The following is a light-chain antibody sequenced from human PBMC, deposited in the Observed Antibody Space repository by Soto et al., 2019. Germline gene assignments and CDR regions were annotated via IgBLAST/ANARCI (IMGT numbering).Light chain of an antibody. CDR2: AAS. CDR1: QTIGSW. J-gene: IGKJ4*01. CDR3: QQATTFPPT. V-gene: IGKV1-12*01. Sequence: DIQMTQSPSSVSASVGDRVTITCRASQTIGSWLAWYQQKPGKAPNLLIYAASTLQSGVPSRFSGSGSGTDFALTISSLQPEDFATYYCQQATTFPPTFGGGTKVEFK.